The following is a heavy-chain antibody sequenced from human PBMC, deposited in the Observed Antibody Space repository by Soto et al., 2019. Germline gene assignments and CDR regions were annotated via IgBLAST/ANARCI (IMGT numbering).Heavy chain of an antibody. J-gene: IGHJ6*02. CDR2: IIPIFGTA. Sequence: QAQLEQSGGEVKKPGSSVKVYCKASRVAFSKFIVTWVRQAPGLGLEWVGGIIPIFGTANYAQKFQGRVTITADESTSTSYMEVNNLRSEDTAVYYCANVRYSSPMGYYYGMDVWGQGTTVTVSS. D-gene: IGHD6-19*01. V-gene: IGHV1-69*01. CDR1: RVAFSKFI. CDR3: ANVRYSSPMGYYYGMDV.